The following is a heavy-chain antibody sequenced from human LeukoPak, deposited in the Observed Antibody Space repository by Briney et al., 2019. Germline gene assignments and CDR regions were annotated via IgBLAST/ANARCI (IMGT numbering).Heavy chain of an antibody. CDR3: ARLDYYGSGSYPEFDY. D-gene: IGHD3-10*01. J-gene: IGHJ4*02. CDR1: GYTFTGYY. CDR2: INPNSGGT. Sequence: GASVKVSCKASGYTFTGYYMHWVRQAPGQGLEWMGWINPNSGGTNYAQKFQGRVTMTRDTSISTAYMELSRPRSDDTAVYYCARLDYYGSGSYPEFDYWGQGTLVTVSS. V-gene: IGHV1-2*02.